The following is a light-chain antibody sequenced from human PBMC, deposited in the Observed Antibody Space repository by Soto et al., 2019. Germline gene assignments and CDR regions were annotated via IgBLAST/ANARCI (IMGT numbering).Light chain of an antibody. V-gene: IGKV1-5*01. J-gene: IGKJ5*01. CDR3: HSRA. Sequence: IHLTPSLSTLSPSVGDMVTITCRARQSVGRWVAXYQQKPXXAPKVLICDAYTLESGVPSRFSGGGSGTEFTLTISSLQPDDFATYFCHSRAFGQGTRLEIK. CDR1: QSVGRW. CDR2: DAY.